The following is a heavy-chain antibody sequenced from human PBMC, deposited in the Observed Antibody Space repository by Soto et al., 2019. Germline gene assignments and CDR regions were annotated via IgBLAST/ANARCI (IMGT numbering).Heavy chain of an antibody. CDR2: IYWNDDK. Sequence: SGPTMVNPTQTLTLTCTLSGSSLSTSGLGVGWVRQAPGKAPEWLALIYWNDDKRYSPSLKSRLTITKDTSKNQVVLRMTNMAPVDTATYYCAHEYWLVTYSGQGSMVTVSS. CDR3: AHEYWLVTY. J-gene: IGHJ4*02. D-gene: IGHD6-19*01. CDR1: GSSLSTSGLG. V-gene: IGHV2-5*01.